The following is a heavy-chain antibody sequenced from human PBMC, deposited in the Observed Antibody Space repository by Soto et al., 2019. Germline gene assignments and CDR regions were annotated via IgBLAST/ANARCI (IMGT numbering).Heavy chain of an antibody. CDR3: AHRLIRAPSYFAY. V-gene: IGHV2-5*02. Sequence: SGPTLGNPTQTLTLTCTFSGFSLNTSGVGVGWTRQPPGKTLEWLAFIYWDDDKRYSASLKSRLSITKDTSKNQVVLVMTNMNPVDTATYYCAHRLIRAPSYFAYWGQGMLVTVSS. CDR1: GFSLNTSGVG. J-gene: IGHJ4*02. D-gene: IGHD3-16*01. CDR2: IYWDDDK.